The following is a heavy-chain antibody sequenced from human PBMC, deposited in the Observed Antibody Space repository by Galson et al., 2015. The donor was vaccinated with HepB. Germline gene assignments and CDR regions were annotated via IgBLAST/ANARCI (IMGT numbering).Heavy chain of an antibody. CDR3: VRVGDDFWGGFYD. Sequence: SLRLSCATSGFSPHDHAIHWVRQPPGRGPEWVSGISWNSGSLGYADSVKGRFTISRDNGQNVVYLQMNNLRIEDTALYHCVRVGDDFWGGFYDWGQGTLVTVSS. CDR2: ISWNSGSL. J-gene: IGHJ4*02. D-gene: IGHD3-3*01. CDR1: GFSPHDHA. V-gene: IGHV3-9*02.